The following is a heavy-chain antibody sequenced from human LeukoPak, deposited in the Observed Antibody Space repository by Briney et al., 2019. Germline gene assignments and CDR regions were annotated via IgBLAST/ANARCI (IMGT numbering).Heavy chain of an antibody. J-gene: IGHJ4*02. CDR3: TREDDSSGYRPFDI. Sequence: ASVKVSCKASGYTFSGYFIHWVRQAPGQGLEWMGRINPNSGDTNHAQKFQGRVTMTRDTSISTAYMELSRLRSDDTAVYYCTREDDSSGYRPFDIWGQGTLVTVSS. V-gene: IGHV1-2*06. D-gene: IGHD3-22*01. CDR1: GYTFSGYF. CDR2: INPNSGDT.